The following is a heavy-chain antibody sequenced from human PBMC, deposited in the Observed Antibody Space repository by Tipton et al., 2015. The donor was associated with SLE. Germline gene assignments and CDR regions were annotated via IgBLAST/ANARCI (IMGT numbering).Heavy chain of an antibody. J-gene: IGHJ4*02. D-gene: IGHD2-15*01. V-gene: IGHV3-74*01. CDR2: TNQDGAIR. Sequence: GSLRLSCVASGFNFGAYWVHWVRQAPGKGLVWISRTNQDGAIRSYEDSVKGRFIISRDNSKSTLYLQMNNVRVEDTALYYCTRGIDPGSSRISDYWGQGTMVSVSS. CDR1: GFNFGAYW. CDR3: TRGIDPGSSRISDY.